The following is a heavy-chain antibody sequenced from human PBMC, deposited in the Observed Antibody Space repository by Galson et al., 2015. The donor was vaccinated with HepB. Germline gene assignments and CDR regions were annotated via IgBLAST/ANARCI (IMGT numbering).Heavy chain of an antibody. J-gene: IGHJ3*02. V-gene: IGHV3-49*03. D-gene: IGHD5-24*01. CDR1: GFTFGDYG. CDR3: TRDQEPGWRWLQGDAVDI. Sequence: SLRLSCAASGFTFGDYGMSWFRQAPGKGLEWVGFIRSKAYGGTTEYAASVKGRFTISRDDSKSIAYLRMNSLKTEDTAVYYCTRDQEPGWRWLQGDAVDIWGQGTMVTISS. CDR2: IRSKAYGGTT.